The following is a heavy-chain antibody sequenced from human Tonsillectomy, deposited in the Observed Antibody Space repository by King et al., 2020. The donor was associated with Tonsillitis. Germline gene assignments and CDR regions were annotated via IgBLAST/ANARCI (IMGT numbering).Heavy chain of an antibody. D-gene: IGHD3-10*01. Sequence: VTLKESGPALLKPTQTLTLTCTFSGFSLSASGMYVGWIRQPPGKALEWLALIDWDGDKYYSTSLKTRLTISKDTSKNQVVLTMTNMYPVDTATYYCVRILRDHFYGRVLDYWGQGALVTVSS. CDR3: VRILRDHFYGRVLDY. J-gene: IGHJ4*02. V-gene: IGHV2-70*13. CDR1: GFSLSASGMY. CDR2: IDWDGDK.